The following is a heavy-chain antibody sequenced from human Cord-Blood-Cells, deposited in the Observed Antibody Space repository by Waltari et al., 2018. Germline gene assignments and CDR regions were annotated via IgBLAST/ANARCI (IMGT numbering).Heavy chain of an antibody. D-gene: IGHD7-27*01. Sequence: EVQRVESGGGLVKPGGSLRLSCAASGFTFSSYSMNWFRRAPGKGLEWVSSISSSSSYIYYADSVKGRFTISRDNAKNSLYLQMNSLRAEDTAVYYCARDSGDNYFDYWGQGTLVTVSS. J-gene: IGHJ4*02. V-gene: IGHV3-21*01. CDR2: ISSSSSYI. CDR1: GFTFSSYS. CDR3: ARDSGDNYFDY.